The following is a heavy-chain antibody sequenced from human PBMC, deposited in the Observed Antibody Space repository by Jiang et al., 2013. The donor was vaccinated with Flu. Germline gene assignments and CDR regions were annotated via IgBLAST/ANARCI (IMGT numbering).Heavy chain of an antibody. CDR3: ASPYYYDSSGYYYWGHYYGMDV. J-gene: IGHJ6*04. Sequence: VQLVESGGGLVKPGGSLRLSCAASGFTFSSYSMNWVRQAPGKGLEWVSSISSSSSYIYYADSVKGRFTISRDNAKNSLYLQMNSLRAEDTAVYYCASPYYYDSSGYYYWGHYYGMDVWGKGTTVTVSS. V-gene: IGHV3-21*01. D-gene: IGHD3-22*01. CDR1: GFTFSSYS. CDR2: ISSSSSYI.